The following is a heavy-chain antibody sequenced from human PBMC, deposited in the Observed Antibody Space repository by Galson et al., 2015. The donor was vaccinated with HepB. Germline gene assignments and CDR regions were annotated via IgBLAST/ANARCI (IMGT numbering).Heavy chain of an antibody. D-gene: IGHD4-11*01. V-gene: IGHV1-46*01. CDR1: GYTFASHP. CDR2: INPSSGST. J-gene: IGHJ3*02. CDR3: AREGGYDHSYLHDAFDI. Sequence: SVKVSCKASGYTFASHPMHWVRQAPGQALEWMGVINPSSGSTSYAQKFQGRVTMTRDTSTSTVYMELNSLRSEDAAVYYCAREGGYDHSYLHDAFDIWGQGTMVTVSS.